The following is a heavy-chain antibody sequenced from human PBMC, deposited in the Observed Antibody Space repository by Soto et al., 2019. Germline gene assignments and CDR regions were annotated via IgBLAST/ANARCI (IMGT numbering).Heavy chain of an antibody. V-gene: IGHV4-31*03. J-gene: IGHJ5*02. D-gene: IGHD2-15*01. CDR3: ARVICSGGSCYSNDRWFDP. Sequence: SETLSLTCTVSGGSISSGGYYWSWIRQHPGKGLEWIGYIYYSGSTYYNPSLKSRVTISVDTSKNQFSLKLSSVTAADTAVYYCARVICSGGSCYSNDRWFDPWGQGTLVTVSS. CDR2: IYYSGST. CDR1: GGSISSGGYY.